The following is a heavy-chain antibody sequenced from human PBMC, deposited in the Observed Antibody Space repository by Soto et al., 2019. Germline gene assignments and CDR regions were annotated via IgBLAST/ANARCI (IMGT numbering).Heavy chain of an antibody. D-gene: IGHD3-10*01. Sequence: QVQLQESSPGLVKPSGTLSLTCAVSGGSISSSNWWNWVRQPPGKGLEWIGEIYHSGSTNYNPSLKSRVTISADKSKNQFSLKLSSVTAADTAVYYCARDYMVRGVMRWFDPWGQGTLVTVSS. CDR2: IYHSGST. CDR3: ARDYMVRGVMRWFDP. CDR1: GGSISSSNW. J-gene: IGHJ5*02. V-gene: IGHV4-4*02.